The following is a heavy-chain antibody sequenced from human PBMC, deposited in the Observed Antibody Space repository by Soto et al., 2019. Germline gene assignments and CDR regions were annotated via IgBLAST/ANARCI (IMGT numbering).Heavy chain of an antibody. CDR3: ARGPVVTPFVDY. Sequence: ASETLSLTCTVSGGSVTSGNYYWSWIRQPPGKGLEWIGHIYYSGSTNYNPSLKSRVTISVDASKNQFSLKLSSVTAADTAIYYCARGPVVTPFVDYWGQGTLVTVSS. D-gene: IGHD2-21*02. V-gene: IGHV4-61*01. J-gene: IGHJ4*02. CDR2: IYYSGST. CDR1: GGSVTSGNYY.